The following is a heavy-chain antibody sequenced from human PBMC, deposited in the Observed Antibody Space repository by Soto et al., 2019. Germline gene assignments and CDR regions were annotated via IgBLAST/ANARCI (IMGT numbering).Heavy chain of an antibody. Sequence: QVQLVQSGAEVKKPGASVKVSCKTSGYTFTSYDINWVRQATGQGLEWMGWINPNSGNTGYAQKFQGRVHMTRNTSIRTAYMELSRLRSEDTAVYYCARDTVSWFDPWGQGTLVTVSS. J-gene: IGHJ5*02. CDR2: INPNSGNT. CDR1: GYTFTSYD. CDR3: ARDTVSWFDP. V-gene: IGHV1-8*01. D-gene: IGHD3-16*01.